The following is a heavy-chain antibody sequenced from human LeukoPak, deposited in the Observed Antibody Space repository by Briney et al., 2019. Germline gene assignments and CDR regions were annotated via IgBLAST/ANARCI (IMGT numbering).Heavy chain of an antibody. V-gene: IGHV3-7*04. D-gene: IGHD3-22*01. J-gene: IGHJ4*02. CDR2: IKEDGSEK. CDR1: GFMFSRYW. CDR3: ARGYYDSSGYRPFDY. Sequence: PGGSLRLSCVASGFMFSRYWMSWVRQAPGKGLEWVANIKEDGSEKYYVDSVKGRFTISRDNAKNSLYLQMNSLRAEDTAVYYCARGYYDSSGYRPFDYWGQGTLVTVSS.